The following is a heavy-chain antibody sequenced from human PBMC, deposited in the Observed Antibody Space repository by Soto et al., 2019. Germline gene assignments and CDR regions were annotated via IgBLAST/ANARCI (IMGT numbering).Heavy chain of an antibody. J-gene: IGHJ4*02. V-gene: IGHV1-69*04. CDR3: AREDYGGNSVWCRYSCPYDY. Sequence: SLKVSCQASGGTFSSYTISWVRRAPGEGLEWMGRIIPILGIANYAQKFQGRVTITADKSTSTAYMELSSLRSEDTAVYYCAREDYGGNSVWCRYSCPYDYWGQGTLVTVSS. CDR2: IIPILGIA. D-gene: IGHD4-17*01. CDR1: GGTFSSYT.